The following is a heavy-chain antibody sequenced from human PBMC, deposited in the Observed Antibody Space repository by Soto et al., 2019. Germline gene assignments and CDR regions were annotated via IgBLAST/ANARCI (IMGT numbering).Heavy chain of an antibody. D-gene: IGHD3-10*01. Sequence: SETLYLTCTVSGGSISSYYWSWIRQPPGKGLEWIGYIYYSGSTNYNPSLKSRVTISVDTSKNQFSLKLSSVTAADTAVYYCARIWFGVLDAYYYYCMDVWGQGTTVTVSS. CDR2: IYYSGST. J-gene: IGHJ6*02. V-gene: IGHV4-59*01. CDR3: ARIWFGVLDAYYYYCMDV. CDR1: GGSISSYY.